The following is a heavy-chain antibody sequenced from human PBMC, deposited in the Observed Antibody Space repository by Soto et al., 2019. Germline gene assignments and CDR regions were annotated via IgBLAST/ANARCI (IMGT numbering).Heavy chain of an antibody. CDR3: XXXXXXXXXXXFDP. CDR1: GYTFTSYG. CDR2: ISAYNGNT. V-gene: IGHV1-18*01. J-gene: IGHJ5*02. Sequence: QVQLVQSGAEVKKPGASVKVSCKASGYTFTSYGISWVRQAPGQGLEWMGWISAYNGNTNYAQKLQGRVTMTTDTXXXXXXXXXXXXXXXXXXXXXXXXXXXXXXXXXFDPWGQGTLFTVSS.